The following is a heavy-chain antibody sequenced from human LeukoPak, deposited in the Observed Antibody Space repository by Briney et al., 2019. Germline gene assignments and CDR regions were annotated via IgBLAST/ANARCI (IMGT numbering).Heavy chain of an antibody. Sequence: PSETLSLTCTVSGCSISSYYWSWLRQPPGKGLEWIGCIYYSGSTNYNPSLKSRVTISVDTSKNQFSLKVTSVTAADTAVFYCARLANYDFWRGPYPHDAFDIWGQGTMVTVSS. CDR1: GCSISSYY. V-gene: IGHV4-59*08. J-gene: IGHJ3*02. CDR3: ARLANYDFWRGPYPHDAFDI. D-gene: IGHD3-3*01. CDR2: IYYSGST.